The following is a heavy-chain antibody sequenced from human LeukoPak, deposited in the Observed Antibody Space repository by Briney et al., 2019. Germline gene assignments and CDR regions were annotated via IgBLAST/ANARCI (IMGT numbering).Heavy chain of an antibody. Sequence: GGSLRLSCAASGFTFDDYAMHWVRQAPGKGLEWVSGISWNSGSIGYADSVKGRFTISRDNAKNSLYLQMNSLRAEDTALYYCAKDRTEWRAFDIWGQGTMVTVSP. J-gene: IGHJ3*02. CDR1: GFTFDDYA. V-gene: IGHV3-9*01. D-gene: IGHD1/OR15-1a*01. CDR3: AKDRTEWRAFDI. CDR2: ISWNSGSI.